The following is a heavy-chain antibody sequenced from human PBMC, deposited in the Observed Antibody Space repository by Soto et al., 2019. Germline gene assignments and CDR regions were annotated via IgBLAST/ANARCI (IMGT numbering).Heavy chain of an antibody. V-gene: IGHV1-8*01. CDR3: VRGGFLSHDHVIIAPATLGFDP. CDR1: GYTFTTYD. D-gene: IGHD2-2*01. CDR2: MNPNRTNT. Sequence: QVQLMQSGAEVKKPGASVKVSCKASGYTFTTYDINWVRQAPGQGLEWMGWMNPNRTNTGYAEKFQGRVTTTRDTSISTAYMELSSLRYDDTAVYYCVRGGFLSHDHVIIAPATLGFDPWGQGTLVTVSS. J-gene: IGHJ5*02.